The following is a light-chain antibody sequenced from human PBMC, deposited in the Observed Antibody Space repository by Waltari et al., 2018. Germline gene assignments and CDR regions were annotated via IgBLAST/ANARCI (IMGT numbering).Light chain of an antibody. V-gene: IGKV1-39*01. CDR1: QNIKKY. CDR3: QQTYNAPLT. Sequence: DIQMTQSPSSLSTSVGDRVTITCRASQNIKKYLSWYQQKPGKAPNLLIYSASSLQSGVPSRCSGSGSGTDFTLTIISLQPEDFATYYCQQTYNAPLTFGGGTKVEIK. CDR2: SAS. J-gene: IGKJ4*01.